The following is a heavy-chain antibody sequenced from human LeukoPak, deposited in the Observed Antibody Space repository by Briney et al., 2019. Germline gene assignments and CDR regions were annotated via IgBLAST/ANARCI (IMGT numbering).Heavy chain of an antibody. J-gene: IGHJ5*02. D-gene: IGHD5-18*01. CDR3: ARALPHRRLMDTTMEQHWFDP. Sequence: ASVKVSCKASGYTFTSYGISWVRQAPGQGLEWMGLINPSGGSTRYAQKFQGRVTMTRDMSTSTVYMELSSLRSEDTAVYYCARALPHRRLMDTTMEQHWFDPWGQGTLVTVSS. CDR2: INPSGGST. CDR1: GYTFTSYG. V-gene: IGHV1-46*01.